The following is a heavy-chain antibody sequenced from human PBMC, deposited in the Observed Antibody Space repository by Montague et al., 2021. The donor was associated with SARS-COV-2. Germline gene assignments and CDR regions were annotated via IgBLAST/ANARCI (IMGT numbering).Heavy chain of an antibody. D-gene: IGHD3-9*01. V-gene: IGHV4-59*01. J-gene: IGHJ6*03. CDR2: IYYNGST. CDR3: ARDSRTDFDWLFPDSGSYYYYMDV. CDR1: GGSISSYY. Sequence: SDTHSLTCTVSGGSISSYYWSWIRQPPGKGLEWIGYIYYNGSTNYNPSLKSRVTISVDTSKNQFSLKLSSVTAADTAVYYCARDSRTDFDWLFPDSGSYYYYMDVWGKGTTVTVSS.